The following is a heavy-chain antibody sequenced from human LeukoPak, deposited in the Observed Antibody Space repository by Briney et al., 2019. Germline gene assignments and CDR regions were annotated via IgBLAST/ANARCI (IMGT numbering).Heavy chain of an antibody. CDR1: GGSISSSSYY. J-gene: IGHJ6*02. D-gene: IGHD3-10*01. CDR2: IYYSGST. CDR3: ARGYRGYYYGMDV. Sequence: SETLSLTCTVSGGSISSSSYYWGWIRQPPGKGLEWIGSIYYSGSTYYNPSLKSRVTISVDTSKNQFSLKLSSVTAADTAVYYCARGYRGYYYGMDVWGQGTTVTVSS. V-gene: IGHV4-39*01.